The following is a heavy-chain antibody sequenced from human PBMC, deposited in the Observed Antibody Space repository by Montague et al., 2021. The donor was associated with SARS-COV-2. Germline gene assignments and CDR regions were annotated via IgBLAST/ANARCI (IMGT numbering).Heavy chain of an antibody. Sequence: SETLSLTCTVSGGSISSSSYYWACTRQPQGKGLVWVGSIYYRGSTYYNPSLKSRVFISVDTSKNQLPLTLTTVTAADTSFYYCATQEVPSGGIPGRFDFWGQGTLLSVSS. J-gene: IGHJ4*02. CDR2: IYYRGST. V-gene: IGHV4-39*01. CDR1: GGSISSSSYY. CDR3: ATQEVPSGGIPGRFDF. D-gene: IGHD6-19*01.